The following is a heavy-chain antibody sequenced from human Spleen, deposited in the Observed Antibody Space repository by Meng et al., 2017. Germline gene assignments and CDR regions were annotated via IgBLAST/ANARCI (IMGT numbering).Heavy chain of an antibody. CDR1: GFTFSSYS. CDR2: ISGSGGST. Sequence: GQRLGSGGGLVQPGGSLRLSCVASGFTFSSYSMSWVRQAPGKGLEWVSGISGSGGSTYYADSEKGRFTISRDNSKNTLYLQMNSLRAEDTALYYCAKYSYGLGDYLDYWGQGALVTVSS. J-gene: IGHJ4*02. D-gene: IGHD3-10*01. CDR3: AKYSYGLGDYLDY. V-gene: IGHV3-23*01.